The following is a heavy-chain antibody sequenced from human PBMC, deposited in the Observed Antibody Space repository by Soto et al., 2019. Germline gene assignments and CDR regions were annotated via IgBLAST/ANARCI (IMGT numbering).Heavy chain of an antibody. V-gene: IGHV4-59*01. CDR1: GGSISSYY. CDR3: ARAAGSSWFGLDAFDI. J-gene: IGHJ3*02. D-gene: IGHD6-13*01. CDR2: IYYSGST. Sequence: SETLSLTYTVSGGSISSYYWSWIRQPPGKGLEWIGYIYYSGSTNYNPSLKSRVTISVDTSKNQFSLKLSSVTAADTAVYYCARAAGSSWFGLDAFDIWGQGTMVTVS.